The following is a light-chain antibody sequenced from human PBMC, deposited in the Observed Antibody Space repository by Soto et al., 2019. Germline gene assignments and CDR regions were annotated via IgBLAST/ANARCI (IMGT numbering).Light chain of an antibody. V-gene: IGLV2-14*01. CDR2: EVS. Sequence: QSVLTQPASVSGSPGQSITISCTGTSCDVGAYNYVSWYQQHPGKAPKLMIYEVSYRPSGVSDRFSGSRSGNTASLTISGLQAEDESDYYCSSYTRSTTRVFGGGTKLTVL. J-gene: IGLJ3*02. CDR3: SSYTRSTTRV. CDR1: SCDVGAYNY.